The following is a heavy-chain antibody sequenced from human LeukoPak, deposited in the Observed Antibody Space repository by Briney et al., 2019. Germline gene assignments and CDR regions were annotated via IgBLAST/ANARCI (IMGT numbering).Heavy chain of an antibody. CDR1: GYTFTGYY. CDR3: ARDHRFLEWPGGYYYYYYMDV. J-gene: IGHJ6*03. Sequence: GASVKVSCKASGYTFTGYYMHWVRQAPGQGLEWMGWINPNSGGTNYAQKFQGRVTMTRDTSISTAYMELSRLRSDDTAVYYCARDHRFLEWPGGYYYYYYMDVWGKGTTVTVSS. V-gene: IGHV1-2*02. D-gene: IGHD3-3*01. CDR2: INPNSGGT.